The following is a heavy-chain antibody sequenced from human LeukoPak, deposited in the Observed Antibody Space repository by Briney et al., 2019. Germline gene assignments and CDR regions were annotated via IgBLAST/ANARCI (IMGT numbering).Heavy chain of an antibody. CDR2: ISAYNGNT. Sequence: SVXVSCKASGYTFTSYGISWVRQAPGQGLEWMGWISAYNGNTNYAQKLQGRVTMTTDTSTSTAYMELRSLRSDDTAVYYCAGGDIVVHDAFDIWGQGTMVTVSS. CDR1: GYTFTSYG. V-gene: IGHV1-18*01. CDR3: AGGDIVVHDAFDI. J-gene: IGHJ3*02. D-gene: IGHD2-15*01.